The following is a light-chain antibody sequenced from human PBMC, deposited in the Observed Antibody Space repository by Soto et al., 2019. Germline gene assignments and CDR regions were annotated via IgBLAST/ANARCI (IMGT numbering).Light chain of an antibody. Sequence: QSALTRPASVSGSPGQSITISCTGTSSDVGSYNLVSWYQQHPGKAPKLMIYGGSKRPSGVSNRFSGSKSGNTASLTISGLQAEDEADYYCCSYAGSSTWVFGGGTKLTVL. CDR2: GGS. J-gene: IGLJ3*02. CDR3: CSYAGSSTWV. V-gene: IGLV2-23*01. CDR1: SSDVGSYNL.